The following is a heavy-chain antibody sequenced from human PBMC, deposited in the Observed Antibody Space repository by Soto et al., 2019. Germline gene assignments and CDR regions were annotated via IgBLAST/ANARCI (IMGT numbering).Heavy chain of an antibody. Sequence: GGSLRLSCAASGFTFADAWMTWVRQAPGKGLEWVGRIKNKNDGVTTDYAAPVKGRFTISRDDSENTLYLQMNSLRAEDTAVYYCTTGYSNYIIPWGQGTLVTVSS. CDR3: TTGYSNYIIP. CDR2: IKNKNDGVTT. D-gene: IGHD4-4*01. CDR1: GFTFADAW. J-gene: IGHJ5*02. V-gene: IGHV3-15*07.